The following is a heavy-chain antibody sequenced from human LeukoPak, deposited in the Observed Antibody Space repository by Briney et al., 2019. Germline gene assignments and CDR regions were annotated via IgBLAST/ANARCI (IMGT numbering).Heavy chain of an antibody. D-gene: IGHD5-18*01. CDR1: GLTLSGYW. J-gene: IGHJ4*02. V-gene: IGHV3-74*01. CDR2: INGDASST. Sequence: GGSLRLSGAASGLTLSGYWMHWVRHAPGTGLVWVSRINGDASSTSYADSVKGRFTISRDNAKSTLYLRMNSLRVEDTAVYYCARARGNTYGYFEYWGQGTLVTVSS. CDR3: ARARGNTYGYFEY.